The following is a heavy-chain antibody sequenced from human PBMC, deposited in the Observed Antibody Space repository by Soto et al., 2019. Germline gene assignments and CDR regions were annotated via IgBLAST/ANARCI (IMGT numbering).Heavy chain of an antibody. CDR2: FDPEDGET. V-gene: IGHV1-24*01. CDR3: VLRLGSYGSGSYEDYYGIAV. CDR1: GYTLTELS. D-gene: IGHD3-10*01. J-gene: IGHJ6*02. Sequence: ASVKVSCKVSGYTLTELSMHWVRQAPGKGLEWMGGFDPEDGETIYAQKFQGRVTMTEDTSTDTAYMELSSLRSEDTAVYYCVLRLGSYGSGSYEDYYGIAVWGQGSTVTVSS.